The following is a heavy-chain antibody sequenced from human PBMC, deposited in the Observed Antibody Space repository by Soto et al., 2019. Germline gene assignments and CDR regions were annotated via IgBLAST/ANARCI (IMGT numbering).Heavy chain of an antibody. Sequence: SETLSITCDVRGDSLTGYSWSWLRQPPGKGLEWIGEINFQVTTNYHPSLRTRVSMSVDTSKSQISLNMSSVTAADTALYFCARKLEGSVRLVEWFSYMRFDPWGPGTLVTVSS. V-gene: IGHV4-34*01. CDR2: INFQVTT. CDR3: ARKLEGSVRLVEWFSYMRFDP. CDR1: GDSLTGYS. J-gene: IGHJ5*02. D-gene: IGHD3-3*01.